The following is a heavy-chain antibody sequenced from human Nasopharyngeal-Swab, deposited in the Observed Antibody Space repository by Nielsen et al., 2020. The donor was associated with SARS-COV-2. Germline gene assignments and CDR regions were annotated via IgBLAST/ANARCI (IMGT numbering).Heavy chain of an antibody. V-gene: IGHV4-34*01. CDR2: INHSGST. Sequence: SETLSLTCAVYGGSFSGYYWSWIRQTPGKGLEWIGEINHSGSTNYNPSLKSRVTISVDTSKNQFSLQLNSVTPEDTAVYYCARDQGEWLRFGGFDPWGQGTLVTVSS. D-gene: IGHD5-12*01. CDR3: ARDQGEWLRFGGFDP. J-gene: IGHJ5*02. CDR1: GGSFSGYY.